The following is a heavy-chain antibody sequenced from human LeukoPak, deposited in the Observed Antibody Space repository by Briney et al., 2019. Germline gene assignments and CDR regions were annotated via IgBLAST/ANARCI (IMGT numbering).Heavy chain of an antibody. CDR2: AFYRSKWYN. V-gene: IGHV6-1*01. CDR3: ARWDHDLAHLDY. CDR1: GDSVSSNSVA. D-gene: IGHD1-1*01. Sequence: SQTLSLTCAISGDSVSSNSVAWNWIGQSPSRGLEWLGRAFYRSKWYNDYAVSVKSRITINPDTSKNQFSLQLSSVTPEDTAVYYCARWDHDLAHLDYWGQGTLVTVSS. J-gene: IGHJ4*02.